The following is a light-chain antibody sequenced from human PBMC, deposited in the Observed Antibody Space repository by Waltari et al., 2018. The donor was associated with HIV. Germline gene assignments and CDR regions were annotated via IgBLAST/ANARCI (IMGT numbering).Light chain of an antibody. CDR3: CTYTNSGVWV. CDR2: EVS. CDR1: TNDIGNSHF. J-gene: IGLJ3*02. Sequence: QSALTQPASVSGFPGQSITIPCTGTTNDIGNSHFVSRYQVIPGAAPTLSIYEVSNRPAGSPHRVSASKSGGTASLTISGIESEDEADYFGCTYTNSGVWVFGAGTK. V-gene: IGLV2-14*01.